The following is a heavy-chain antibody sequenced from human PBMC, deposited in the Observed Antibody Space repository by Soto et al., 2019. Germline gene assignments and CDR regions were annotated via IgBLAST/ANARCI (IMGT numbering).Heavy chain of an antibody. V-gene: IGHV3-11*01. CDR3: ATDPDTSGYYGMDV. J-gene: IGHJ6*02. CDR1: GFTFSDYY. Sequence: QVQLVESGGGLVKPGGSLRLSCAASGFTFSDYYMSWIRQAPGKGPEWVSSITSGSTIYYADSVKGRFTISRDNAKNSLYLQLNCLRAEDTAVYYCATDPDTSGYYGMDVWGQGTTVTVSS. CDR2: ITSGSTI. D-gene: IGHD6-19*01.